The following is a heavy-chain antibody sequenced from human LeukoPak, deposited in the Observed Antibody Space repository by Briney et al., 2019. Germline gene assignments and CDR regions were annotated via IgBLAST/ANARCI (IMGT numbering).Heavy chain of an antibody. Sequence: GGSLRLSCAASGFTFSSYEMNWVRQAPGKGLEWVSYISSSGSTIYYADSVKGRFTISRDNSKNTLYLQMNSLIPEDTALYYCAKPQEADLWVPDYWGQGTLVTVSS. CDR3: AKPQEADLWVPDY. CDR2: ISSSGSTI. D-gene: IGHD3-3*01. CDR1: GFTFSSYE. J-gene: IGHJ4*02. V-gene: IGHV3-48*03.